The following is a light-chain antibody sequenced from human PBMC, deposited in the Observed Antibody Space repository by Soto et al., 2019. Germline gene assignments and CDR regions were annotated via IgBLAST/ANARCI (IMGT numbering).Light chain of an antibody. Sequence: QSALTQPASVSGSPGQSITISCTGTSSDVGGYNYVSWYQQHPGKAPKLMIYEVSNRPSGVSNRFSGSKSGNTASLTISGLPAEDEAYYYCSSYSSSSTLVFGAGTKLTVL. J-gene: IGLJ3*02. V-gene: IGLV2-14*01. CDR1: SSDVGGYNY. CDR2: EVS. CDR3: SSYSSSSTLV.